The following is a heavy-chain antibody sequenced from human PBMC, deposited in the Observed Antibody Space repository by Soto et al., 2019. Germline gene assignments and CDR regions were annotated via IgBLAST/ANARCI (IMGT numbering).Heavy chain of an antibody. CDR2: VNGGNGDT. CDR1: GYTFTGYA. J-gene: IGHJ4*02. CDR3: ARGYCSSTSCQYYFDF. D-gene: IGHD2-2*01. V-gene: IGHV1-3*01. Sequence: ASVKVSCKASGYTFTGYAIHWVRQAPGQRLEWMGWVNGGNGDTKYSQKFQGRVTITRDTSASTAYMELTSLGSEDTAVYHCARGYCSSTSCQYYFDFWGQGTPVTVSS.